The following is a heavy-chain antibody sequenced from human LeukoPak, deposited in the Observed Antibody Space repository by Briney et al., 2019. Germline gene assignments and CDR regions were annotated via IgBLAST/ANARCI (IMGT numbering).Heavy chain of an antibody. Sequence: SETLPLTRPVCGGCVSRHNYYWSWIRQPPGKGLEWIGYIYYSGSSNYVPSLKSRVTMSLEASKNQFSLKLSSVTAADAAVYYCAIFLVRGVQGFYYFDFWGQGTLVTVSS. CDR3: AIFLVRGVQGFYYFDF. J-gene: IGHJ4*02. CDR2: IYYSGSS. CDR1: GGCVSRHNYY. V-gene: IGHV4-61*01. D-gene: IGHD3-10*01.